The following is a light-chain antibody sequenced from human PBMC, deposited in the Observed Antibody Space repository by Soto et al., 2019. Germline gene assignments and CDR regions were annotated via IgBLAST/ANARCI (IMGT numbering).Light chain of an antibody. CDR2: DVT. J-gene: IGLJ2*01. CDR1: SSDVGGYNY. CDR3: SSYTSSSTLVV. V-gene: IGLV2-14*01. Sequence: QSALTQPASVSGSPGQSITISCTGTSSDVGGYNYVSWYQQHPGKAPKLMIYDVTYRPSGVSNRFSGSKSGNTASLTISGLQAVDEADYYCSSYTSSSTLVVFGGGTKVTVL.